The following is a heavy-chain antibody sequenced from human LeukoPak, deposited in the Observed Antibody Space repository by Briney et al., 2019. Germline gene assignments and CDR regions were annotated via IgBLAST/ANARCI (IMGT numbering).Heavy chain of an antibody. CDR2: INPSGGST. J-gene: IGHJ1*01. CDR3: ARDMSPPSSGYYYRRFQH. V-gene: IGHV1-46*01. CDR1: EYTFTGYY. Sequence: ASVKVSCKASEYTFTGYYIHWVRQAPGQGLEWMGIINPSGGSTSYAQKFQGRVTMTRDTSTSAVYMELSSLRSEDTAVYYCARDMSPPSSGYYYRRFQHWGQGTLVTVSS. D-gene: IGHD3-22*01.